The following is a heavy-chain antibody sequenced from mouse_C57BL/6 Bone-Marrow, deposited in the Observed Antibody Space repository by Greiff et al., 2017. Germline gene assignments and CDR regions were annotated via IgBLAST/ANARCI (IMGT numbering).Heavy chain of an antibody. CDR2: IYPGSGST. J-gene: IGHJ3*01. V-gene: IGHV1-55*01. CDR1: GYTFTSYW. CDR3: ARGRFAY. Sequence: QVQLQQPGAELVKPGASVKMSCKASGYTFTSYWITWVKKTPGQGLEWIGDIYPGSGSTNYNEKFKSKATLTVDTSSSTAYMQLSSLTSEDSAVYYCARGRFAYWGQGTLVTVSA.